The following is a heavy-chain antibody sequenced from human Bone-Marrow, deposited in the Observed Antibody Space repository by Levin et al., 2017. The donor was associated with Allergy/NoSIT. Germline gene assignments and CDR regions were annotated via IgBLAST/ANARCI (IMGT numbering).Heavy chain of an antibody. D-gene: IGHD3-10*01. Sequence: SETLSLTCTVSGYSISSGYYWGWIRQPPGKGLEWIGSIYHSGSTYYNPSLKSRVTISVDTSKNQFSLKLSSVTAADTAVYYCARYGSGSYQPFDYWGQGTLVTVSS. V-gene: IGHV4-38-2*02. J-gene: IGHJ4*02. CDR1: GYSISSGYY. CDR2: IYHSGST. CDR3: ARYGSGSYQPFDY.